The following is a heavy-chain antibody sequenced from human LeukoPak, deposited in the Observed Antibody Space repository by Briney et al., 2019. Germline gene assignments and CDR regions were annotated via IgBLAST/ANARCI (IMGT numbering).Heavy chain of an antibody. CDR1: GFTFSSYG. CDR3: AREKYSSSPGAFDI. V-gene: IGHV3-30*06. Sequence: GGSMRLSCAASGFTFSSYGMHWVRQAPGKGLEWVALISYDGSNKYYADSVKGRFTISRDNSKNTLYLQMSSLRVEDTGVYYCAREKYSSSPGAFDIWGQGTMVTVSP. J-gene: IGHJ3*02. CDR2: ISYDGSNK. D-gene: IGHD6-13*01.